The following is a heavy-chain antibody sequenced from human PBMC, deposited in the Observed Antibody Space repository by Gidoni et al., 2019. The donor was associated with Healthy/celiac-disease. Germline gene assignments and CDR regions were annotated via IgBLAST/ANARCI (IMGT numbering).Heavy chain of an antibody. V-gene: IGHV1-2*02. CDR3: ARSNYDFWSGYYYSPLVY. D-gene: IGHD3-3*01. J-gene: IGHJ4*02. Sequence: QVQLVQSGAEVKKPGASVKVSCKASGYTFTGYYMHWVRQAPGQGLEWMGWINPNSGGTNYAQKFQGRVTMTRDTSISTAYMELSRLRSDDTAVYYCARSNYDFWSGYYYSPLVYWGQGTLVTVSS. CDR2: INPNSGGT. CDR1: GYTFTGYY.